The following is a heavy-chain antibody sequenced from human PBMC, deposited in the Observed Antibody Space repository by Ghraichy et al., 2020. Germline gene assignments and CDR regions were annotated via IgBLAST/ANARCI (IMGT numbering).Heavy chain of an antibody. Sequence: GGSLRLSCAGSGFDFGIYSLNWVRQTPGKGLQWVSSITAASHYIYYGDSVKGRFTISRDTARKSVYLQMDSLRVEDTAVYYCARNRFGSPHSFDLWGQGTLVTVSS. D-gene: IGHD1-26*01. CDR1: GFDFGIYS. CDR2: ITAASHYI. V-gene: IGHV3-21*01. J-gene: IGHJ4*01. CDR3: ARNRFGSPHSFDL.